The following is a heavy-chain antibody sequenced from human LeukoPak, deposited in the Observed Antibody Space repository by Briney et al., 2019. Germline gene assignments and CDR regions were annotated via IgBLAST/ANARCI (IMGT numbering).Heavy chain of an antibody. CDR2: MNPNSGNT. Sequence: ASVKVSCKASGYTFTSYDINWVRQATGQGLEWMGWMNPNSGNTGYAQKFQGRVTMTRNTSISTAYMELSSLRSEDTAVYYCARGKRRACSGGSCYRLQYYYYGMDVWGQGTTVTVSS. CDR3: ARGKRRACSGGSCYRLQYYYYGMDV. CDR1: GYTFTSYD. D-gene: IGHD2-15*01. V-gene: IGHV1-8*01. J-gene: IGHJ6*02.